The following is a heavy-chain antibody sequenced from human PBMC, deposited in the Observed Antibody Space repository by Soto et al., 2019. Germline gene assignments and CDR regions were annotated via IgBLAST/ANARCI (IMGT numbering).Heavy chain of an antibody. V-gene: IGHV5-51*01. D-gene: IGHD3-10*01. CDR3: ARHGFSGDFSFNSSHP. J-gene: IGHJ5*02. CDR2: IYPSDSDT. CDR1: GYSFTNYW. Sequence: PGESLKISCPGSGYSFTNYWIAWVRQMPGKGLEYMGIIYPSDSDTRYSPSFQGQVTISADKSISTAYLQWSSLKASDTAIYYCARHGFSGDFSFNSSHPWGRGTLFTVSS.